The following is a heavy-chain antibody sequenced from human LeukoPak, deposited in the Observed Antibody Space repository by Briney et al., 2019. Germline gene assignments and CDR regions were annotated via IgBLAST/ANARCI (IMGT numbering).Heavy chain of an antibody. D-gene: IGHD3-22*01. J-gene: IGHJ4*02. V-gene: IGHV1-18*01. Sequence: GASVKVSCKASGYTFTSYGISWVRQAPGQGLEWMGWISAYNGNTNYAQKLQGRVTMTTDTSTSTAYMELRSLRAEDTAVYYCAKEQWLADSSGYYYFDYWGQGTLVTVSS. CDR1: GYTFTSYG. CDR2: ISAYNGNT. CDR3: AKEQWLADSSGYYYFDY.